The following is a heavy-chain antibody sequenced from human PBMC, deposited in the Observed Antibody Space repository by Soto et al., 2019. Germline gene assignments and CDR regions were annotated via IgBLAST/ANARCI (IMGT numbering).Heavy chain of an antibody. CDR3: VKQDGYSYAFDI. D-gene: IGHD5-18*01. CDR1: GFTFSSYA. CDR2: ISSNGGST. Sequence: EVQLVESGGGLVQPGGSLRLSCSASGFTFSSYAMHWVRQAPGKGLEYVSAISSNGGSTYYADSVKGRFTISIDNSMNTLYLQMSSLRAEDTAVYYCVKQDGYSYAFDIWGQGTMVTVSS. J-gene: IGHJ3*02. V-gene: IGHV3-64D*06.